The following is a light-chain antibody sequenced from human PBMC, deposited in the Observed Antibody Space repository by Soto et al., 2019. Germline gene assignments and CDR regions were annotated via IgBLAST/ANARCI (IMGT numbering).Light chain of an antibody. CDR2: EVY. Sequence: QSALTQPPSASGSPGQSVPISCTGTSSDVGGYNYVSWYQQHPGKAPKLIIYEVYKRPSGVPDRFSGSKSGNTAALTVSWLEAEDEADSVCSSDVVPNSYVFGAGPEVT. CDR1: SSDVGGYNY. CDR3: SSDVVPNSYV. V-gene: IGLV2-8*01. J-gene: IGLJ1*01.